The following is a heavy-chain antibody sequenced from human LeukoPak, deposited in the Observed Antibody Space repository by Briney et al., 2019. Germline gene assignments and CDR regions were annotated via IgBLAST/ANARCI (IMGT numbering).Heavy chain of an antibody. CDR2: IYTSGST. V-gene: IGHV4-4*07. Sequence: SETLSLTCSVSGDSISTYYWSWIRQPAGKGLEWIGRIYTSGSTNYNPSLKSRVTMSVDTSKNQFSLKLTSVTAADTAVYYCARLNWKDIGRDYFDYWGRGTLVTVSS. D-gene: IGHD1-1*01. J-gene: IGHJ4*02. CDR3: ARLNWKDIGRDYFDY. CDR1: GDSISTYY.